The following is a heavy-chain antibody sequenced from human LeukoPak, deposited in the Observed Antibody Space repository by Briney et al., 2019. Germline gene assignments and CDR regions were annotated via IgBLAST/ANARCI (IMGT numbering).Heavy chain of an antibody. V-gene: IGHV3-21*01. J-gene: IGHJ4*02. CDR3: ARDMVFYCSSTSCYDYFDC. D-gene: IGHD2-2*01. CDR1: GFTFSSYS. Sequence: GGSLRLSCAASGFTFSSYSMNWVRQAPGKGLEWVSSISSNSSYIYYADSVKGRFTISRDNAKNTLYLQMNSLRAEDTAVYYWARDMVFYCSSTSCYDYFDCWGQGTLVTVSS. CDR2: ISSNSSYI.